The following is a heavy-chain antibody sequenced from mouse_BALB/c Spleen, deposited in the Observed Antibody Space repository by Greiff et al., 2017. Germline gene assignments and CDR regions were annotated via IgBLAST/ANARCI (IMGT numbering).Heavy chain of an antibody. CDR1: AITSGYY. D-gene: IGHD2-4*01. CDR3: ARAIYYDYFYYAMDY. Sequence: EVKLVESGPGLVKPSQSLSLTCSVTAITSGYYWNWIRQFPGNKLEWMGYISYDGSNNYNPSLKNRISITRDTSKNQFFLKLNSVTTEDTATYYCARAIYYDYFYYAMDYWGQGTSVTVSS. J-gene: IGHJ4*01. CDR2: ISYDGSN. V-gene: IGHV3-6*02.